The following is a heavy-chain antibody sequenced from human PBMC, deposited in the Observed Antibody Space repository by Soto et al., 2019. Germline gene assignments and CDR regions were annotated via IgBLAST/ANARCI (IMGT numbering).Heavy chain of an antibody. CDR1: GDSISSSSYY. J-gene: IGHJ6*02. Sequence: TLSLTCTVSGDSISSSSYYWSWIRQHPGKGLEWIGYIHYSGNTRYNPSLKSRLTISVDTSKNQFSLMLSSLTAADTAVYFCARARVPYSSTWYRYDYYGMDIWGQGTTVTVSS. CDR2: IHYSGNT. CDR3: ARARVPYSSTWYRYDYYGMDI. V-gene: IGHV4-31*03. D-gene: IGHD6-13*01.